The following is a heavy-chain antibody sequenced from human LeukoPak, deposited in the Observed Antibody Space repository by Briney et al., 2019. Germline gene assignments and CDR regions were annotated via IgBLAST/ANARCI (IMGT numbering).Heavy chain of an antibody. Sequence: GGSLRLSCAASGFTFSSYGMHWVRQAPGKGQEWVAFIRYDGSNKYYADSVKGRFTISRDNSKNTLYLQMNSLRAEDTAVYYCAKGLSIAARSTGGDWGQGTLVTVSS. J-gene: IGHJ4*02. V-gene: IGHV3-30*02. CDR3: AKGLSIAARSTGGD. CDR1: GFTFSSYG. CDR2: IRYDGSNK. D-gene: IGHD6-6*01.